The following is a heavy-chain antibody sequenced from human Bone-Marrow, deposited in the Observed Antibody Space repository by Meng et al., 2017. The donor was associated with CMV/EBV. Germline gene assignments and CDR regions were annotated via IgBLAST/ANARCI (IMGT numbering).Heavy chain of an antibody. CDR3: AKDSGVWSFDY. D-gene: IGHD6-19*01. Sequence: ASVKVSCKASGYTFTSYYMHWVRQAPGQGLEWMGSISPSGSSTHYAQKFQGRVTMTRDTSTSTVYMELSSLRSEDTAVYYCAKDSGVWSFDYWGQGTLVTVSS. J-gene: IGHJ4*02. V-gene: IGHV1-46*01. CDR2: ISPSGSST. CDR1: GYTFTSYY.